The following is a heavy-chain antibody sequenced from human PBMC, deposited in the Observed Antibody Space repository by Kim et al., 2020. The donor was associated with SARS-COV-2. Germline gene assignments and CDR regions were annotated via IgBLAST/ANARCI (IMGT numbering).Heavy chain of an antibody. CDR3: ARGGSTYGSGSSHGRNWNELYY. Sequence: SETLSLTCTVSGGSISSGGYYWSWIRQHPGKGLEWIGYIYYSGSTYYNPSLKSRVTISVDTSKNQFSLKLSSVTAADTAVYYCARGGSTYGSGSSHGRNWNELYYWGQGTRVTVSS. CDR1: GGSISSGGYY. CDR2: IYYSGST. J-gene: IGHJ4*02. V-gene: IGHV4-31*03. D-gene: IGHD3-10*01.